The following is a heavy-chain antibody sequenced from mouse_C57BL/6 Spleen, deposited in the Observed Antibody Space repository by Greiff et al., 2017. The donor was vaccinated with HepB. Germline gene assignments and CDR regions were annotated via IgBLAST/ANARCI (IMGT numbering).Heavy chain of an antibody. J-gene: IGHJ1*03. CDR1: GYSITSGYY. Sequence: EVQLQESGPGLVKPSQSLSLTCSVTGYSITSGYYWNWVRQFPGNKLEWMGYISYDGSNNYNPSLKNRISITRDTSKNQFFLKLNSVTTEDTATDYCARDGDRLYFDVWGTGTTVTVSS. CDR2: ISYDGSN. D-gene: IGHD3-3*01. V-gene: IGHV3-6*01. CDR3: ARDGDRLYFDV.